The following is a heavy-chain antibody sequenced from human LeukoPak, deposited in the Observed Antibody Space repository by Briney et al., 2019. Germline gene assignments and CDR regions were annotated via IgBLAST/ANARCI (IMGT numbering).Heavy chain of an antibody. V-gene: IGHV3-7*01. CDR3: ARVGYSSGWSQAPFDY. Sequence: GGSLRLSCAASGFTFSSYSMNWVRQAPGKGLEWVANIKQDGSEKYYVDSVKGRFTISRDNAKNSLYLQMNSLRAEDTAVYYCARVGYSSGWSQAPFDYWGQGTLVTVSS. D-gene: IGHD6-19*01. J-gene: IGHJ4*02. CDR1: GFTFSSYS. CDR2: IKQDGSEK.